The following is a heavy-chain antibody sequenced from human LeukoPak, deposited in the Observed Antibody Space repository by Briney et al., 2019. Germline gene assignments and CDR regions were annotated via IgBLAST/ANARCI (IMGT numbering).Heavy chain of an antibody. CDR1: GFTFSSYA. Sequence: PGGSLRLSCAASGFTFSSYAMTWVRQAPGKGLEWVSTIVASDGSTYYADSVKGRFTISRDNSQNTLYLQMNSLRAEDTAVYYCTKDPNGDYVGAFDPWGQGTLVTVSS. V-gene: IGHV3-23*01. CDR2: IVASDGST. CDR3: TKDPNGDYVGAFDP. D-gene: IGHD4-17*01. J-gene: IGHJ5*02.